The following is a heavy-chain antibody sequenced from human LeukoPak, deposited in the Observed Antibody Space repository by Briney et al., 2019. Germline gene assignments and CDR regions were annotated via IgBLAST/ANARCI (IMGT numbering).Heavy chain of an antibody. D-gene: IGHD2-2*01. CDR2: IWYGGSNK. CDR3: AKDRGYQLLFYYMDV. CDR1: GFTFSSYA. Sequence: SGGSLRLSCAASGFTFSSYAMSWVRQAPGKGLEWVAVIWYGGSNKYYADSVKGRFTISRDNSKNTLYLQMNSLRAEDTAVYYCAKDRGYQLLFYYMDVWGKGTTVTVSS. V-gene: IGHV3-30*02. J-gene: IGHJ6*03.